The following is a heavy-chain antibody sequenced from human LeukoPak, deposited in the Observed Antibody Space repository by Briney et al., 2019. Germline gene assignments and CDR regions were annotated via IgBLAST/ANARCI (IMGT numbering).Heavy chain of an antibody. Sequence: GGSLRLSCVASGFTFSSSWMHWVRQAPGKGLVWVSRINSDGSSTSYADSVKGRFTISRDNAKNTLYLQMKSLRAEDTAVYYCAKGDGYSYGYYYYGMDVWGQGTTVTVSS. CDR3: AKGDGYSYGYYYYGMDV. J-gene: IGHJ6*02. D-gene: IGHD5-18*01. CDR1: GFTFSSSW. V-gene: IGHV3-74*01. CDR2: INSDGSST.